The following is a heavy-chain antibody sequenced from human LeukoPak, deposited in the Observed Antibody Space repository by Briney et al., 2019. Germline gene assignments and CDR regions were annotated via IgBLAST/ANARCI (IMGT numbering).Heavy chain of an antibody. CDR1: GGSISSSSYY. J-gene: IGHJ4*02. CDR3: ASVDVVVVPDY. CDR2: IYYSGST. V-gene: IGHV4-39*01. D-gene: IGHD2-2*01. Sequence: SETLSLTCTVSGGSISSSSYYWGWIRQPPGKGLEWIGSIYYSGSTYYNPSLKSRVTISVDTSKNQFSLKLSSVTAADTAVYYCASVDVVVVPDYWGQGTLVTVSS.